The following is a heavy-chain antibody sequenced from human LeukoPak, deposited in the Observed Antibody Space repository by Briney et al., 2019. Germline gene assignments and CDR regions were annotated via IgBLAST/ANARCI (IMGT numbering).Heavy chain of an antibody. CDR1: GFTFSSYA. CDR3: ARDDFYYRILAY. D-gene: IGHD2-21*02. J-gene: IGHJ4*02. Sequence: PGGSLRLSCAASGFTFSSYAMSWVRQAPGKGLEWVSSISSSSSYIYYADSVKGRFTISRDNAKNSLYLQMNSLRAEDTAVYYCARDDFYYRILAYWGQGTLVAVSS. V-gene: IGHV3-21*01. CDR2: ISSSSSYI.